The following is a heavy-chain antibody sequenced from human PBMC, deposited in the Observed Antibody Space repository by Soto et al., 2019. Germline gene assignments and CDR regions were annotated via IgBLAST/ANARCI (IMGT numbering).Heavy chain of an antibody. CDR3: ARGYCSGGSCYGQPAFDY. J-gene: IGHJ4*02. Sequence: GGSLRLSCAASGFTFSDYYMSWIRQAPGKGLEWVSYISSSGSTIYYADSVKGRFTISRDNAKNSLYLQMNSLRAEDPAVYYCARGYCSGGSCYGQPAFDYWGQGTLVTVSS. CDR1: GFTFSDYY. V-gene: IGHV3-11*01. D-gene: IGHD2-15*01. CDR2: ISSSGSTI.